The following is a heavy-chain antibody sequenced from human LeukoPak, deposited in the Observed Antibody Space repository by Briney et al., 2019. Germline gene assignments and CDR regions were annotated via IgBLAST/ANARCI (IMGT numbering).Heavy chain of an antibody. CDR2: ISSNGGST. Sequence: GGSLRLSCAASGFTFSSYAMHWVRQAPGKGLEYVSAISSNGGSTYYANSVKGRFTISRDNSKNTLYLQMNSLRAEDTAVYYCARDNVASSIDYWGQGTLVTVSS. D-gene: IGHD6-6*01. CDR1: GFTFSSYA. CDR3: ARDNVASSIDY. J-gene: IGHJ4*02. V-gene: IGHV3-64*01.